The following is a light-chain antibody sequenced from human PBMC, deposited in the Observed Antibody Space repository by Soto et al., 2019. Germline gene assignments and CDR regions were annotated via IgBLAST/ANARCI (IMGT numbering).Light chain of an antibody. CDR3: QQLNSFPIP. CDR2: GAS. CDR1: QGISSF. Sequence: IQLTQSPSSLSASVGDRVTITCRASQGISSFLAWYQQKPGKAPKLLIYGASTLQSGVPSRFSCSGSGTDFTLTIGSLQPEDFATYHCQQLNSFPIPFGPGTKVDIK. V-gene: IGKV1-9*01. J-gene: IGKJ3*01.